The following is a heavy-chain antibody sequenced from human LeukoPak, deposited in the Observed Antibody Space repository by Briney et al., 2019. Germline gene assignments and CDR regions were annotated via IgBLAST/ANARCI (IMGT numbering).Heavy chain of an antibody. D-gene: IGHD3-3*01. CDR3: ARGDTIFGVVIRDY. Sequence: SETLSLTCTVSGGSISSSSYYWGWIRQLPGKGLEWIGSIYYSGSTYYNPSLKSRVTISVDTSKNQFSLKLSSVTAADTAVYYCARGDTIFGVVIRDYWGQGTLVTVSS. CDR2: IYYSGST. V-gene: IGHV4-39*07. J-gene: IGHJ4*02. CDR1: GGSISSSSYY.